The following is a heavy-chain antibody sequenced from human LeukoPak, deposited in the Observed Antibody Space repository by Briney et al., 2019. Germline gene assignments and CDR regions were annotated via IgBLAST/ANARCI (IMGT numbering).Heavy chain of an antibody. Sequence: RGSLRLSCAASGFTFDDYAMHWVRQAPGKGLEWVSLLSWEGGSTYYADSVKGRFTISRDNSKNSLYLQMNSLRTEDTALYYCAKGVGSCSGGSCYYYYYYGMDVWGQRTTVTVSS. D-gene: IGHD2-15*01. CDR3: AKGVGSCSGGSCYYYYYYGMDV. J-gene: IGHJ6*02. CDR2: LSWEGGST. V-gene: IGHV3-43*02. CDR1: GFTFDDYA.